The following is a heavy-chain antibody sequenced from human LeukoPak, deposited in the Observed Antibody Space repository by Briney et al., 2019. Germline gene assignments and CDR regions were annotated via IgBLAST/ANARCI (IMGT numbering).Heavy chain of an antibody. V-gene: IGHV3-23*01. CDR1: GLTFSSYD. CDR3: AKRGLPDY. J-gene: IGHJ4*02. Sequence: PGGSLRLSCAASGLTFSSYDMSWVRQAPGKGLEWVSAISNSGDSTYYTDSVKGRFTISRDNFKNTLYLHMNSLRGEDTAIYYCAKRGLPDYWGQGTLVTVSS. CDR2: ISNSGDST.